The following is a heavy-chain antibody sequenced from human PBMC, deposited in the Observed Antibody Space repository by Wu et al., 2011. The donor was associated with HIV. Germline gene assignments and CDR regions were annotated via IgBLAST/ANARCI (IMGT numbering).Heavy chain of an antibody. D-gene: IGHD3-16*01. CDR3: ARDPPGYPYYFDY. CDR1: GKGFPTSI. V-gene: IGHV1-18*01. Sequence: QVQLVQSGDEVKKPGASVKVSCKASGKGFPTSIVTWVRQAPGQGLEWIGWISTYNGNTNFAQNLRGRVTLTTDTSTSTVYMEVRSLRSDDTAVYYCARDPPGYPYYFDYWGPGTLVTVSS. CDR2: ISTYNGNT. J-gene: IGHJ4*02.